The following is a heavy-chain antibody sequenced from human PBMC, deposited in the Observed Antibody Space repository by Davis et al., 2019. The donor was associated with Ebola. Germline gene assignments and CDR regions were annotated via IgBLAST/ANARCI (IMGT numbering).Heavy chain of an antibody. CDR1: GFTFSTHW. D-gene: IGHD3-22*01. CDR3: ARRTYDSSGNYYHDS. Sequence: GESLKISCAASGFTFSTHWMTWVRQAPGKGLECVSSISWNGDITRYADSVKGRFTISRDNAKNSLYLQMDSLRAGDTAFYYCARRTYDSSGNYYHDSWGQGTLVTVSS. J-gene: IGHJ5*01. CDR2: ISWNGDIT. V-gene: IGHV3-20*04.